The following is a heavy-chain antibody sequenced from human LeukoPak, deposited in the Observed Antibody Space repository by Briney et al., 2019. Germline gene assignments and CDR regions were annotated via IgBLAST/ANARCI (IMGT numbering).Heavy chain of an antibody. V-gene: IGHV4-59*01. Sequence: SETLSLTCTVSGGSISSYYWSWIRQPPGKGLEWIGYIYYSGSTNYSPSLKSRVTISVDTSKNQFSLKLSSVTAADTAVYYCASSGTTVLTNYYYYGMDVWGQGTTVTVSS. J-gene: IGHJ6*02. CDR3: ASSGTTVLTNYYYYGMDV. CDR2: IYYSGST. D-gene: IGHD4-17*01. CDR1: GGSISSYY.